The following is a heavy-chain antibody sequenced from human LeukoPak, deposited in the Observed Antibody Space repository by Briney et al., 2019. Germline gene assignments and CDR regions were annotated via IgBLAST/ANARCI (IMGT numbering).Heavy chain of an antibody. CDR1: GGSISSGGYY. V-gene: IGHV4-31*03. J-gene: IGHJ5*02. CDR3: ARGVWNYDYVWGTFGFDP. Sequence: SETLSLTCTVSGGSISSGGYYWSWIRQHPGKGLEWIGYIYYSGSTYYNPSLKSRVTISVDTSKNQFSLKLSSVTAADTAVYYCARGVWNYDYVWGTFGFDPWGQGTLVTVSS. CDR2: IYYSGST. D-gene: IGHD3-16*01.